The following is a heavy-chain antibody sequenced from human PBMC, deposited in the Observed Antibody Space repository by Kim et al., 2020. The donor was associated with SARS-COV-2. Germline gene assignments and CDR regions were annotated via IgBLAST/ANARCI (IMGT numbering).Heavy chain of an antibody. J-gene: IGHJ3*02. CDR2: ISWNSGSI. D-gene: IGHD3-22*01. Sequence: GGSLRLSCAASGFTFDDYAMHWVRQAPGKGLEWVSGISWNSGSIGYADSVKGRFTISRDNAKNSLYLQMNSLRAEDTALYYCAKEVLGYYYDSSGYYSGGAFDIWGQGTMVTVSS. V-gene: IGHV3-9*01. CDR1: GFTFDDYA. CDR3: AKEVLGYYYDSSGYYSGGAFDI.